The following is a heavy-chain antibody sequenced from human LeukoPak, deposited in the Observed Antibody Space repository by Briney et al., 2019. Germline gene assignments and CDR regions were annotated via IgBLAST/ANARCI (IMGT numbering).Heavy chain of an antibody. CDR3: AKDGPYEYYYYGMDV. CDR1: GFTFSSYA. V-gene: IGHV3-23*01. CDR2: ISGSGGST. D-gene: IGHD3-3*01. Sequence: GSLRLSCAASGFTFSSYAISWVRQAPGKGLEWVSAISGSGGSTYYADSVKGRFTISRDNSKNTLYLQMNSLRAEDTAVYYCAKDGPYEYYYYGMDVWGQGTTVTVSS. J-gene: IGHJ6*02.